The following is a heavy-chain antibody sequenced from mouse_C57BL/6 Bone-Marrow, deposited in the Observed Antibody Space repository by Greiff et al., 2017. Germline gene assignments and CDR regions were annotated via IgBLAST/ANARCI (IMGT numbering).Heavy chain of an antibody. CDR1: GFTFSSYT. J-gene: IGHJ2*01. V-gene: IGHV5-9*01. D-gene: IGHD2-3*01. CDR3: ARWLLPLDY. CDR2: ISGGGGNT. Sequence: EVQGVESGGGLVKPGGSLKLSCAASGFTFSSYTMSWVRQTPEKRLEWVATISGGGGNTYYPDSVKGRFTISRDNAKNTLYLQMSSLRSEDTALYYCARWLLPLDYWGQGTTLTVSS.